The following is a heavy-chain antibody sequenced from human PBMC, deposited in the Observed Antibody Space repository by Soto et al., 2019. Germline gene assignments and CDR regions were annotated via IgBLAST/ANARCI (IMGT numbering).Heavy chain of an antibody. CDR2: ISSSGSDI. V-gene: IGHV3-11*01. Sequence: GGSLRLSCGASGFTFSDYFLTWIRQAPGKGLEWVSYISSSGSDIYYADSVKGRFTISRDNAQNSLYLQMNSLRAEDTAVYYCARDLFYGMDVWGQGTTVTVSS. J-gene: IGHJ6*02. CDR3: ARDLFYGMDV. CDR1: GFTFSDYF.